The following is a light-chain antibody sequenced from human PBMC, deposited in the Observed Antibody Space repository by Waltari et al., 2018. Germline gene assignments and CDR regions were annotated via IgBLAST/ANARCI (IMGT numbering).Light chain of an antibody. V-gene: IGKV4-1*01. CDR1: QSVLYSSNNKNY. Sequence: DIVMTQSPDPLTVSLGERATINCKSSQSVLYSSNNKNYLAWYQQKPGQPPKLLIYWASTRESGVPDRFSGSGSGTDFTLTISSLQAEDVAVYYCQQYYSTLPTFGPGTKVDIK. CDR3: QQYYSTLPT. J-gene: IGKJ3*01. CDR2: WAS.